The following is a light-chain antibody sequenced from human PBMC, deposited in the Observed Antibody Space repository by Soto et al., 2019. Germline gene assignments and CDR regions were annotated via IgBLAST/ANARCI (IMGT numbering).Light chain of an antibody. J-gene: IGKJ2*01. CDR1: QSISTW. Sequence: DFQMTQSPSTLSASVGDRVTITCRASQSISTWLAWYQQKPGRHPRLLIFDASSLESGVPSRFSGGGSGTEFTLTISSLQPDDFATYYCQQYNGESSTFGQGTKLEIK. V-gene: IGKV1-5*01. CDR2: DAS. CDR3: QQYNGESST.